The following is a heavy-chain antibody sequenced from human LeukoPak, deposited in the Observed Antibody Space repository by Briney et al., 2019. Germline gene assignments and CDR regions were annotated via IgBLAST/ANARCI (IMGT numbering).Heavy chain of an antibody. V-gene: IGHV1-18*01. CDR3: ARVAYYGSGSYLYNWFDP. D-gene: IGHD3-10*01. CDR2: ISAYNGNT. CDR1: GYTFTSYG. J-gene: IGHJ5*02. Sequence: GASVKVSCKASGYTFTSYGISWVRQPPGQGLEWMGWISAYNGNTNYAKKLQGRVTMTTDTSTSTDYMELRSVRSDDTAVCYCARVAYYGSGSYLYNWFDPWGQGTLVTVSS.